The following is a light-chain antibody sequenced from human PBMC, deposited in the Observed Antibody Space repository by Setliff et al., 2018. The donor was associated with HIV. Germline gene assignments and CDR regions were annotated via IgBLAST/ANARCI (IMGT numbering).Light chain of an antibody. CDR3: SSYTGSSTLYV. V-gene: IGLV2-14*02. Sequence: QSVLTQPASVSGSPGQSITISCTGTSSDVGSYNVVSWYQQHPGKAPKLMIYEVSERPSGVSNRFSGSKSGSTASLTISGLQAEDEADYYCSSYTGSSTLYVFGTGTKVTVL. CDR1: SSDVGSYNV. CDR2: EVS. J-gene: IGLJ1*01.